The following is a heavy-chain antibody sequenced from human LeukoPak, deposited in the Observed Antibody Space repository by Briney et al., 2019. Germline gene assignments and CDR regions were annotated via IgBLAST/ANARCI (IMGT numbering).Heavy chain of an antibody. D-gene: IGHD2-2*01. Sequence: GGSLRLSCAASGFPFSSYWMSWVRQAPGTGPEWVANIKQNGSEKNYVDSVKGRFTISRDNAKNSLYLQMNSLRAEDTAVYYCARGGIVVPAAPRSGMDVWGQGTTVTVSS. J-gene: IGHJ6*02. CDR2: IKQNGSEK. CDR3: ARGGIVVPAAPRSGMDV. CDR1: GFPFSSYW. V-gene: IGHV3-7*01.